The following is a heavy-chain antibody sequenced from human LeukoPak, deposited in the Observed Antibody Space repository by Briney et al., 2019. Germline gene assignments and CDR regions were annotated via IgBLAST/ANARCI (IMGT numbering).Heavy chain of an antibody. CDR2: ISSSSSTI. J-gene: IGHJ4*02. CDR1: GFTFSNYG. CDR3: AKDSHWILFDD. Sequence: GGTLRLSCAASGFTFSNYGMSWVRQAPGKGLEWVSYISSSSSTIYYADSVKGRFTISRDNAKNSLYLQMNSLRAEDTAVYYCAKDSHWILFDDWGQGTLVTVSS. V-gene: IGHV3-48*01. D-gene: IGHD2-2*03.